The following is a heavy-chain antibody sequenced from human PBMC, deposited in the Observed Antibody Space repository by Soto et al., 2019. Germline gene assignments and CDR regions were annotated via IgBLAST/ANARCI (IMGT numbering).Heavy chain of an antibody. J-gene: IGHJ4*02. Sequence: ASVKVSCKTSGYTFSGHYIHWVRQAPQQGPEWMGEIGPESGATRYAEKFRGRVAMTMDTSITTVYMELRNLSPDDTAVYYCGRGRSGQIVIFYWGQGTPVTVSS. CDR2: IGPESGAT. D-gene: IGHD3-3*02. CDR1: GYTFSGHY. CDR3: GRGRSGQIVIFY. V-gene: IGHV1-2*02.